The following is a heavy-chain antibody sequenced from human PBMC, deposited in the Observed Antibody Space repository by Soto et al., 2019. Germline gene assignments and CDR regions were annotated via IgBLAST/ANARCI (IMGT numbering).Heavy chain of an antibody. Sequence: QVQLQESGPGLVKPSETLSLNCNVSGGSITTYYWSWFRQSPGKGLEWIGYMSYTASTHYNPSLNGRVTISMDISKNHLSLKLSFVTAADTAVYFCARYSNSWSSFDYWGQGTLVTVSS. J-gene: IGHJ4*02. V-gene: IGHV4-59*01. CDR2: MSYTAST. CDR3: ARYSNSWSSFDY. D-gene: IGHD6-13*01. CDR1: GGSITTYY.